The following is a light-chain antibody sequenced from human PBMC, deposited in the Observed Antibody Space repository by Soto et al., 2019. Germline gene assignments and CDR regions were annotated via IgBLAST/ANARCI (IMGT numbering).Light chain of an antibody. J-gene: IGKJ1*01. CDR2: SAS. Sequence: FVVTQSPDTLSLSPGETATLSCRASQSVSSSHLAWYQQKPGQAPRLLIYSASSRATGIPDRFSGSGSGTDFTLTISRLEPEDFAVYYCQRYGGFGQGTKVDI. CDR3: QRYGG. CDR1: QSVSSSH. V-gene: IGKV3-20*01.